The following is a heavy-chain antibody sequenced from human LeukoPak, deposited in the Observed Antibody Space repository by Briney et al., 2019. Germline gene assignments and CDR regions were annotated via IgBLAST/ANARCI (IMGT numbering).Heavy chain of an antibody. Sequence: GASVKVSCKASGYTFNSFGINWVRQAPGQGLEWMGWINPNSGGTNYAQKFQGWVTMTRDTSISTAYMELSRLRSDDTAVYYCARDGDRGDFDYWGQGTLVTVSS. CDR3: ARDGDRGDFDY. D-gene: IGHD7-27*01. J-gene: IGHJ4*02. CDR2: INPNSGGT. CDR1: GYTFNSFG. V-gene: IGHV1-2*04.